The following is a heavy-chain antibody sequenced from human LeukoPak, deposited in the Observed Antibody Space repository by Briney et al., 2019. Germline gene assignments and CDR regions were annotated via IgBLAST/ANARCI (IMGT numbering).Heavy chain of an antibody. CDR3: ARGGNYWPQWWFDP. CDR2: IYYTGST. D-gene: IGHD1-26*01. V-gene: IGHV4-59*01. J-gene: IGHJ5*02. Sequence: SETLSLPCSVSGGSISTYYWSWIRQPPGKGLEWIGYIYYTGSTSYNPSLKSRVTMSLDASKNQFSLELNSVTPADTAVYYCARGGNYWPQWWFDPWGRGTLVSVSS. CDR1: GGSISTYY.